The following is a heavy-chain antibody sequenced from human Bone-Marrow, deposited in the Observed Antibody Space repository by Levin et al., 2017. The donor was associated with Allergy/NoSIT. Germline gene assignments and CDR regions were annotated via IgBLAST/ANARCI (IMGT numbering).Heavy chain of an antibody. V-gene: IGHV6-1*01. CDR3: ARASFNPRGYKYGDDFPPFDSFGMDV. CDR2: TYYRSKWYS. D-gene: IGHD5-18*01. Sequence: SQTLSLTCVLSGDSVSSITAAWNWIRQSPSRGLEWLGRTYYRSKWYSDYGVSVKGRVSITADTSENDFSLRLNSVTPEERAVYDCARASFNPRGYKYGDDFPPFDSFGMDVWGQGTTVTVSS. CDR1: GDSVSSITAA. J-gene: IGHJ6*02.